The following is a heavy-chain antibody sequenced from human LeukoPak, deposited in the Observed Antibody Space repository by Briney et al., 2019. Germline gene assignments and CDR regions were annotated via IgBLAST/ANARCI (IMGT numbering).Heavy chain of an antibody. CDR1: GFTFNNYW. V-gene: IGHV3-7*01. D-gene: IGHD5-24*01. CDR3: ARDNNSFDF. CDR2: IKQDGSEQ. Sequence: GGSLRLSCAASGFTFNNYWMTWVRQAPGKGLEWVANIKQDGSEQYYVDSVKGRFTISRDNAKNSLYLQMNSLRAEDTAVYYCARDNNSFDFWGQGTLVTVSS. J-gene: IGHJ4*02.